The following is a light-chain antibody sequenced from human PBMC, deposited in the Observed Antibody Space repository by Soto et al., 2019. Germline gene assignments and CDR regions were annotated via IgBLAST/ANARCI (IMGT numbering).Light chain of an antibody. J-gene: IGKJ1*01. CDR2: AAS. Sequence: DIQMTQSPSSLSASVGDRVTITCRASQSISNYLNWYQQKPGKAPKLLIYAASSMQSGVPSRFSGSGSEPDFTLTISSLQHDDSAAYYCQQSFSPLWTFGQGTKVEV. CDR3: QQSFSPLWT. V-gene: IGKV1-39*01. CDR1: QSISNY.